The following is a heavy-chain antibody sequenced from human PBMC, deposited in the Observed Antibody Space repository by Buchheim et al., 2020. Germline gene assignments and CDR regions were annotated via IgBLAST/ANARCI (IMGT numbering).Heavy chain of an antibody. CDR3: ARHVDTAMVTRYYYGMDV. CDR2: IIPILGIA. Sequence: QVQLVQSGAEVKKPGSSVKVSCKASGGTFSSYAISWVRQAPGQGLEWMGRIIPILGIANYAQKFQGRVTITADKSTSTAYMELSSLRSEDTAVYYCARHVDTAMVTRYYYGMDVWGQGTT. J-gene: IGHJ6*02. CDR1: GGTFSSYA. V-gene: IGHV1-69*04. D-gene: IGHD5-18*01.